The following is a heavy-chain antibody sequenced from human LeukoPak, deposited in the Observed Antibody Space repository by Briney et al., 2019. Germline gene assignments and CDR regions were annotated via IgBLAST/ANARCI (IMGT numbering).Heavy chain of an antibody. Sequence: GGSLRLSCAASGSTFSTYAMHWVRQAPGKGLEWVAVISYDGSNKYCADSVKGRFTISRDNSKNTLYLQMNSLRAEDTAVYYCARDRRWGSQANWFDPWDQGTLVTVSS. J-gene: IGHJ5*02. CDR3: ARDRRWGSQANWFDP. V-gene: IGHV3-30-3*01. D-gene: IGHD7-27*01. CDR1: GSTFSTYA. CDR2: ISYDGSNK.